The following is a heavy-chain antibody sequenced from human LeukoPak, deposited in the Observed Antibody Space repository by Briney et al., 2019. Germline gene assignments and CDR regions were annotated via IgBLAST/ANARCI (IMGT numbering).Heavy chain of an antibody. V-gene: IGHV1-3*01. CDR1: GYTFTSYA. J-gene: IGHJ5*02. CDR2: INAGNDNT. Sequence: ASVKVSCKASGYTFTSYAMRWVRQAPGQRLEWMGWINAGNDNTKYSQKFQGRVTITRDTSASTAYMELSSLRSEDTAVYYCARDLGYCPGGTCYPTWFDPWAMEPWSPSP. D-gene: IGHD2-15*01. CDR3: ARDLGYCPGGTCYPTWFDP.